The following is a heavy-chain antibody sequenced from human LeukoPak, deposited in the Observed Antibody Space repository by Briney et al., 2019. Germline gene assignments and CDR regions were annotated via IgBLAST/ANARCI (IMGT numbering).Heavy chain of an antibody. CDR2: IYYSGNT. D-gene: IGHD3/OR15-3a*01. V-gene: IGHV4-39*01. CDR1: GVSISSSNSY. J-gene: IGHJ4*02. Sequence: SETLSLACTVSGVSISSSNSYWGWIRQPPGKGLEWIGSIYYSGNTYYNASLKSQVSISIDTSKNQFALRLTSVTAADTAVYYCARQTGSGLFILPGGQGTLVTVSS. CDR3: ARQTGSGLFILP.